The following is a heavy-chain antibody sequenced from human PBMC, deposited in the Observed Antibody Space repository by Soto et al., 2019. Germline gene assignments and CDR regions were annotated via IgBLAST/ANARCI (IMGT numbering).Heavy chain of an antibody. Sequence: DVQPLESGGGLVQPGGSLRLSCAAGSGFTFSYYWMSWVRQAPGKGLEWVANIKQDGSAKYYVGSVKGRFTISGENAKHSRCLQMDSRAAEDAAVYYCAREERRTFGAWGKGTTVIVSP. CDR1: GFTFSYYW. D-gene: IGHD3-3*01. V-gene: IGHV3-7*05. CDR2: IKQDGSAK. J-gene: IGHJ6*01. CDR3: AREERRTFGA.